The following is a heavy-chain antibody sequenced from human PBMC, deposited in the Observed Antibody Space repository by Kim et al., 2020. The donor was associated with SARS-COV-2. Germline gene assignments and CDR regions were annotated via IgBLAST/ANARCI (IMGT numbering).Heavy chain of an antibody. CDR3: AKGHSGY. Sequence: DGSNKYYAESVEGRFTISRDNSKNTLYLQMNSLRAEDTAVYYCAKGHSGYWGKGTLVTVSS. J-gene: IGHJ4*02. CDR2: DGSNK. D-gene: IGHD3-10*01. V-gene: IGHV3-30*02.